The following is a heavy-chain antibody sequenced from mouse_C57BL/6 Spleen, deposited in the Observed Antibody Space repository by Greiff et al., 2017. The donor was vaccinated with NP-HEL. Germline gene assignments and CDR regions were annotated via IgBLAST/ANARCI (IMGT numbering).Heavy chain of an antibody. CDR1: GYSITSGYY. Sequence: EVKLQESGPGLVKPSQSLSLTCSVTGYSITSGYYWNWIRQFPGNQLEWLGYIRYDGSNKYNPSLKNRISITRDTSQNQVFLKLNSVPTEDTATLYCARDGNIYYYGRRSLYFDYWGPGPTLTASS. V-gene: IGHV3-6*01. D-gene: IGHD1-1*01. CDR2: IRYDGSN. CDR3: ARDGNIYYYGRRSLYFDY. J-gene: IGHJ2*01.